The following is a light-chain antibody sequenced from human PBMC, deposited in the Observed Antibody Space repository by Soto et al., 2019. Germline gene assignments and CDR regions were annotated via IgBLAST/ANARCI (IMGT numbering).Light chain of an antibody. J-gene: IGKJ2*01. Sequence: EIVLTQSPGTLSLSLGERATLSCRASQSVSSKLAWYQQKPGQAPRVLIYGASSRATGIPDRFGGSGSGTDFTLTISRLEPEDFAVYYCQQDGGSPRTFGQGTKTGDQ. CDR2: GAS. V-gene: IGKV3-20*01. CDR1: QSVSSK. CDR3: QQDGGSPRT.